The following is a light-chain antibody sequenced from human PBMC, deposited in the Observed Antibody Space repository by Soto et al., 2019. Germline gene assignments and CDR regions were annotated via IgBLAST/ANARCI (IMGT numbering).Light chain of an antibody. V-gene: IGLV2-23*01. J-gene: IGLJ2*01. CDR3: CSYAGRSTFVV. CDR2: EAT. Sequence: QSALTQPASVSGSPGQSITISCTGTSSNVGSYNLVCWYQHHPGNAPKLIIYEATKRPSGISDRLSGSKSGNTASLTISGLQAEDEADYYCCSYAGRSTFVVLGGGTKVTVL. CDR1: SSNVGSYNL.